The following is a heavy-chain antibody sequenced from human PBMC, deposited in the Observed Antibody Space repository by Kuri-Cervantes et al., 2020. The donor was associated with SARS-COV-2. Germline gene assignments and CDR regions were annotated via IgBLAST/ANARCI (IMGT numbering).Heavy chain of an antibody. V-gene: IGHV4-38-2*01. J-gene: IGHJ6*03. Sequence: SQTLSLTCAVSGYSISSGYYWGWIRQPPGKGLEWIGSIYHSGSTYYNPSLKSRVTISVDTSKSQFSLKLGSVTAADTAVYYCRYSGWSGPYYYYMDVWGKGTTVTVSS. CDR2: IYHSGST. D-gene: IGHD3-3*01. CDR3: RYSGWSGPYYYYMDV. CDR1: GYSISSGYY.